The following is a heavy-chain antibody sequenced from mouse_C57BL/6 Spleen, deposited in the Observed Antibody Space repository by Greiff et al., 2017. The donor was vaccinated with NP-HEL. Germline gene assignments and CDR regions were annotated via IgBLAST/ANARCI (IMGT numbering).Heavy chain of an antibody. J-gene: IGHJ4*01. V-gene: IGHV1-22*01. CDR3: ARHYRSYGMDY. Sequence: EVQLQQSGPELVKPGASVKMSCKASGYTFTDYYMHWVKQSHGKSLEWIGYIKPNNGGTSYNQKFKGKATLTVNKSCSTAYMELRSLTSEDSAVYDCARHYRSYGMDYWGEVTSVTVSS. CDR1: GYTFTDYY. D-gene: IGHD5-5*01. CDR2: IKPNNGGT.